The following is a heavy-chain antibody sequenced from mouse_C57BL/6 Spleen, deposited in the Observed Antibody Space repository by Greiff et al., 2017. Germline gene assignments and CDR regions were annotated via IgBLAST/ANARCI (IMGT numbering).Heavy chain of an antibody. CDR3: TRGGGLRRGYYLDY. V-gene: IGHV5-17*01. J-gene: IGHJ2*01. Sequence: EVKLVESGGGLVKPGGSLKLSCAASGFTFSDYGMHWVRQAPEKGLEWVAYISSGSSTIYYADTVKGRFTISRDNAKNTQFLQMTSLRSEDTAMYYCTRGGGLRRGYYLDYWGQGTTLTVSS. CDR2: ISSGSSTI. CDR1: GFTFSDYG. D-gene: IGHD2-4*01.